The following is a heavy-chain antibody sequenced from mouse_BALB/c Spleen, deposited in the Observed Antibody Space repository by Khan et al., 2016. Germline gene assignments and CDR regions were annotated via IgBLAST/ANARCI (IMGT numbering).Heavy chain of an antibody. D-gene: IGHD1-2*01. Sequence: EVQLQESGPGLVKPSQSLSLTCTVTGYSITSDYAWNWIRQFPGNKLEWMGYIRYSGSTTYNQSLKSRISITRDTSKNQFFQQLNSVTTEDTAPYYCTRSPTATRYFDVWGAGTTVTVSS. CDR2: IRYSGST. CDR3: TRSPTATRYFDV. CDR1: GYSITSDYA. J-gene: IGHJ1*01. V-gene: IGHV3-2*02.